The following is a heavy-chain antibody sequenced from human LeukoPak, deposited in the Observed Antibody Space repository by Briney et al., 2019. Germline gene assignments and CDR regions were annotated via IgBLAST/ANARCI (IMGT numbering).Heavy chain of an antibody. J-gene: IGHJ3*02. CDR2: IYSGGST. V-gene: IGHV3-NL1*01. CDR3: AKEYDILTGYYAFDI. Sequence: GRSLRLSCAASGFTFSSYAMHWVRQAPGKGLEWVSVIYSGGSTYYADSVKGRFTISRDNSKNTLYLQMNSLRAEDTAVYYCAKEYDILTGYYAFDIWGQGTMVTVSS. D-gene: IGHD3-9*01. CDR1: GFTFSSYA.